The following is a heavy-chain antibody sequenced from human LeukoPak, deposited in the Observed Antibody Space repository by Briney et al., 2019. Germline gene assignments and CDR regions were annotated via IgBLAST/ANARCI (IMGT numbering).Heavy chain of an antibody. Sequence: PGGSLRLSCAASGFTFDDYAMHWVRQAPGKGLEWVSYINWNSGRIAYADSAKGRFTISRDNAKNSLYLQMNSLRAEDTAVYYCVRGGSIVVIVAETYGFDYWGQGTRVTVSS. J-gene: IGHJ4*02. V-gene: IGHV3-9*01. CDR2: INWNSGRI. CDR3: VRGGSIVVIVAETYGFDY. CDR1: GFTFDDYA. D-gene: IGHD6-13*01.